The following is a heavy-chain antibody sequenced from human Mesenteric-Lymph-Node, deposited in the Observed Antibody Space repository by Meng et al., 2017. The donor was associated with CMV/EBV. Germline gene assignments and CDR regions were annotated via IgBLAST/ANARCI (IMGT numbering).Heavy chain of an antibody. CDR2: INSDGSST. D-gene: IGHD3-10*02. Sequence: GESLKISCAASGFTFSSYWMHWVRQAPGKGLVWVSRINSDGSSTSYADSVKGRFTISRDNAKNTLYLQMNSLRAEDTAVYYCARDRYVRTGEDAFDIWGQGTMVTVSS. CDR1: GFTFSSYW. V-gene: IGHV3-74*01. CDR3: ARDRYVRTGEDAFDI. J-gene: IGHJ3*02.